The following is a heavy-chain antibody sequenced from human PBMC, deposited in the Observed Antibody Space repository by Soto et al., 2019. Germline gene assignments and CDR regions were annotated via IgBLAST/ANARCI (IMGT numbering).Heavy chain of an antibody. D-gene: IGHD3-10*01. CDR2: IYYSGST. J-gene: IGHJ5*02. CDR1: GGSITDYY. Sequence: SETLSLTCTVSGGSITDYYWSWIRQPPGKGLEWIGYIYYSGSTNYNPSLKSRVTISADTSKNQFSLKLNSVTAADTAVYYCARDHNTLVRGIIITKWFDPWGQGTLVTVSS. CDR3: ARDHNTLVRGIIITKWFDP. V-gene: IGHV4-59*01.